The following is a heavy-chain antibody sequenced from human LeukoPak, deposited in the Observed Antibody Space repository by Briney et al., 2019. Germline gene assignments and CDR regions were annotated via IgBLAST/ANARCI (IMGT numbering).Heavy chain of an antibody. CDR1: GGSISSYY. Sequence: SETLSLTCTVSGGSISSYYWSWIRQPPGKGLEWIGYIYYSGSTNYNPSLKSRVTISVDTSKNQFSLKLSSVTAADTAVYYCARLGKYYYDSSGYGYWGQGTLVTVSS. CDR3: ARLGKYYYDSSGYGY. V-gene: IGHV4-59*12. D-gene: IGHD3-22*01. J-gene: IGHJ4*02. CDR2: IYYSGST.